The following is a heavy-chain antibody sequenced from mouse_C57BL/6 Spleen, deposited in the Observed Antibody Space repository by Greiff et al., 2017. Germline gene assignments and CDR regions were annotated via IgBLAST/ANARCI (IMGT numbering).Heavy chain of an antibody. V-gene: IGHV1-18*01. CDR1: GYTFTDYN. CDR2: INPNNGGT. J-gene: IGHJ4*01. D-gene: IGHD2-2*01. CDR3: ARFLGYDEYYAMDY. Sequence: EVQLQQSGPELVKPGASVKIPCKASGYTFTDYNMDWVKQSHGKSLEWIGDINPNNGGTNYNQKFKGKATLTVDKSSSKAYMELRSLTSEDTAVYYCARFLGYDEYYAMDYWGQGTSVTVSS.